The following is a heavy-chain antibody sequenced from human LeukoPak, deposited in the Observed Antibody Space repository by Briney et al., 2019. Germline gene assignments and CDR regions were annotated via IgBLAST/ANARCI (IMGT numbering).Heavy chain of an antibody. CDR2: ISAYNGNT. D-gene: IGHD3-10*01. Sequence: ASVKVSCKASGYTFTSYYMHWVRQAPGQGLEWMGWISAYNGNTNYAQKLQGRVTTTTDTSTSTAYMELRSLRSDDTAVYYCARAMGLLWFGEGGYYFDYWGQGTLVTVSS. CDR1: GYTFTSYY. V-gene: IGHV1-18*04. CDR3: ARAMGLLWFGEGGYYFDY. J-gene: IGHJ4*02.